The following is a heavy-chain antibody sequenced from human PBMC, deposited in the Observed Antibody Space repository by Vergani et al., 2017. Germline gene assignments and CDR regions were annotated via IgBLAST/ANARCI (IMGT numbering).Heavy chain of an antibody. J-gene: IGHJ4*02. CDR3: AVPHCTRSSSCKNRGGPDY. D-gene: IGHD2-2*01. Sequence: EVQLLESGGGLVQPGGSLRLSCAASGFTFSSYAMSWVRQAPGKGLEWVSAISGSGGSTYYADSVQGRFNITRDNSKNTQYLQMNSMRAEDTAVNYWAVPHCTRSSSCKNRGGPDYWGQGTLVTVSS. CDR2: ISGSGGST. CDR1: GFTFSSYA. V-gene: IGHV3-23*01.